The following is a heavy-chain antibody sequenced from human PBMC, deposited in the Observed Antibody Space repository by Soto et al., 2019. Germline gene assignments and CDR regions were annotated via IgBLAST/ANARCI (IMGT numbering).Heavy chain of an antibody. CDR1: GFTFSTSA. J-gene: IGHJ4*02. V-gene: IGHV3-23*01. D-gene: IGHD3-10*01. Sequence: EVQLLESGGGLVQPGGSLRLSCAASGFTFSTSAMTWVRQAPGKGLEWVSTTGLNGRTTYYADSVKGRFTVSRDNSKNTLDLQMSSLRAEDTAVYYCATVHGASGSFDSWGQGTLVTVSS. CDR2: TGLNGRTT. CDR3: ATVHGASGSFDS.